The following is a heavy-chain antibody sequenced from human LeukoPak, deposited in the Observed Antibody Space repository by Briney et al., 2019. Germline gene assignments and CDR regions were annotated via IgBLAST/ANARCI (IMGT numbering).Heavy chain of an antibody. CDR3: ARDRDIVVVVAATPEAGY. CDR2: ISAYNGNT. Sequence: VASVKVSCKASGYTFTSYGISWVRQAPGQGLGWMGWISAYNGNTNYAQKLQGRVTMTTDTSTSTAYMELRSLRSDDTAVYYCARDRDIVVVVAATPEAGYWGQGTLVTVSS. J-gene: IGHJ4*02. CDR1: GYTFTSYG. D-gene: IGHD2-15*01. V-gene: IGHV1-18*01.